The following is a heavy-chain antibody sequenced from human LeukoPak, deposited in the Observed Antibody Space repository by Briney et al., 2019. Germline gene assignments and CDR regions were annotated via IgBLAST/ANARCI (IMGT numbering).Heavy chain of an antibody. Sequence: GGSLRLSCSASGFTFSNYEMNWVRQAPGKGLEWVSYIASSGSTIYYADSVKGRFTISRDNAKSSLYLQMNSLRADYTAVYYCATSRGYFFRWFQHWGQGTLVTVSS. J-gene: IGHJ1*01. V-gene: IGHV3-48*03. CDR2: IASSGSTI. CDR3: ATSRGYFFRWFQH. D-gene: IGHD3-22*01. CDR1: GFTFSNYE.